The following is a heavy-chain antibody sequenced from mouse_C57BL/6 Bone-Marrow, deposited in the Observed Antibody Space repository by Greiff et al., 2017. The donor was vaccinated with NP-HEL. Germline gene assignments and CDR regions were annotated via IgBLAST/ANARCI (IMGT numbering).Heavy chain of an antibody. CDR1: GYTFTDYN. V-gene: IGHV1-22*01. CDR2: INPNNGGT. CDR3: ARHYGSSFYWYFDV. J-gene: IGHJ1*03. D-gene: IGHD1-1*01. Sequence: VQLQQSGPELVKPGASVKMSCKASGYTFTDYNMHWVKQSHGKSLEWIGYINPNNGGTSYNQKFKGKATLTVNKSSSTAYMELRSLTSEESAVYYCARHYGSSFYWYFDVWGTGTTVTVSS.